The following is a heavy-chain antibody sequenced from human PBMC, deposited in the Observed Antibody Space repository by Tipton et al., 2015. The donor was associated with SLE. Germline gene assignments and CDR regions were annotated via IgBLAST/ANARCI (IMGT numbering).Heavy chain of an antibody. J-gene: IGHJ4*02. V-gene: IGHV4-39*07. CDR3: ARRLYGNPIFDY. D-gene: IGHD1-26*01. CDR2: IYYSGST. CDR1: GGSISTSSYY. Sequence: LRLSCTVSGGSISTSSYYWVWIRQPPGQGLEYIGTIYYSGSTYYNPSLKSGVTISLDTSKNQFSLKLSSVTAADTAVYYCARRLYGNPIFDYWGLGTQVIVSS.